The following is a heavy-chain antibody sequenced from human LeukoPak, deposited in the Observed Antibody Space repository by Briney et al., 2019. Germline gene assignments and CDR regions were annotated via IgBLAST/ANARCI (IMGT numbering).Heavy chain of an antibody. J-gene: IGHJ4*02. Sequence: GGSLRLSCAASGFTFSNAWMSWVRQAPGKGLEWVSHISTGTYIAYADSVKGRFTISRDDARNSLYLEMNSLRAEDTAVYYCTREQDREAAATIVGDYWGQGTLVTVSS. CDR1: GFTFSNAW. D-gene: IGHD3-22*01. V-gene: IGHV3-69-1*02. CDR2: ISTGTYI. CDR3: TREQDREAAATIVGDY.